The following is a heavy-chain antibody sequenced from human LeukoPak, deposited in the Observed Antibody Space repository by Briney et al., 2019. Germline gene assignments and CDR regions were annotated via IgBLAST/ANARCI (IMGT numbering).Heavy chain of an antibody. CDR3: ARDYIDV. CDR2: IYVDGST. V-gene: IGHV3-53*01. Sequence: GGSLRLSCAASGFTVSSNYMGWVRLAPGKGLEWVSVIYVDGSTYYADSVRGRLSISRDNSKNTLSLQMNSLRAEDTAVYYCARDYIDVWGKGTTVTVS. CDR1: GFTVSSNY. J-gene: IGHJ6*03.